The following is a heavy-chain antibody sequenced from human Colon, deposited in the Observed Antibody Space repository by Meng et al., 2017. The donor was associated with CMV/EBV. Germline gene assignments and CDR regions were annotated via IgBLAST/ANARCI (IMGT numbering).Heavy chain of an antibody. Sequence: GESLKISCAASGFRVSSDYMSWVRQAPGQGLEWVATVFGDHNTYYADSVKGRFTISRDDPKNTVSLEMNSLRAEDTAMYYCARKASHFYYGMDVWGQGTTVTVSS. CDR3: ARKASHFYYGMDV. J-gene: IGHJ6*02. CDR1: GFRVSSDY. V-gene: IGHV3-53*01. CDR2: VFGDHNT.